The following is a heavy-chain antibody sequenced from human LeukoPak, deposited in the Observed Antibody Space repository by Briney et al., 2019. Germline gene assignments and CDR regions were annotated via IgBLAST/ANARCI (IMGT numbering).Heavy chain of an antibody. CDR2: INHSGST. J-gene: IGHJ4*02. V-gene: IGHV4-39*07. CDR1: GGSISSSSYY. Sequence: SETLSLTCTVSGGSISSSSYYWGWIRQPPGKGLEWIGEINHSGSTNHNPSLKSRVTISVDTSKNQFSLKLSSVTAADTAVYYCANDILTGYYVWGQGTLVTVSS. D-gene: IGHD3-9*01. CDR3: ANDILTGYYV.